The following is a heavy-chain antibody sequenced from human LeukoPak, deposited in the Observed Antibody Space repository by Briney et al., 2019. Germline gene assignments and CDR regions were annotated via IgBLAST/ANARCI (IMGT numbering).Heavy chain of an antibody. CDR1: GFTFSSYT. D-gene: IGHD6-6*01. V-gene: IGHV3-21*01. CDR2: ISSSSSYI. Sequence: GGSLRLSCAASGFTFSSYTINWVRQAPGKGLEWVSSISSSSSYIYYADSVKGRFTISRDNSKNTLYLQMNSLRAEDTAVYYCAKDLWYTSSSEEYWGQGTLVTVSS. CDR3: AKDLWYTSSSEEY. J-gene: IGHJ4*02.